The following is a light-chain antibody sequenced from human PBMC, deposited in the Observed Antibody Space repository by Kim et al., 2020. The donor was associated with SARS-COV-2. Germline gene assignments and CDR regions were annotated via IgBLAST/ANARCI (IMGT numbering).Light chain of an antibody. CDR3: SSYTTDNTHV. J-gene: IGLJ1*01. Sequence: GQSITISCTGTTNDIGAFDSVFWYQQHPGKAPKVMIYDVSDRPSGVSNRFTGSKFGNTASLTISGLQAEDEADYYCSSYTTDNTHVFGTGTKVTVL. CDR1: TNDIGAFDS. V-gene: IGLV2-14*03. CDR2: DVS.